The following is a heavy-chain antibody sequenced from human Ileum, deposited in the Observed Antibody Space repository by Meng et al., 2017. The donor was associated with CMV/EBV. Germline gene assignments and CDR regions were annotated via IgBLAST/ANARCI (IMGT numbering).Heavy chain of an antibody. CDR2: KKKKNGKK. V-gene: IGHV7-4-1*02. J-gene: IGHJ4*02. CDR1: G. Sequence: GKKREGEEKGKGNERKGRKKKKNGKKKKEREITGRLEITLDTSVRKAYLQNSSLKAEDTAVYYCARDGLNERYFDYWGQGTLVTVSS. CDR3: ARDGLNERYFDY.